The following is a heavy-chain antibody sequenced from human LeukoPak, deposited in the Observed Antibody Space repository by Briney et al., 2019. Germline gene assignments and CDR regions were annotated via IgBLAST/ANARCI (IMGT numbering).Heavy chain of an antibody. CDR1: GGSFSGHY. CDR3: ARVNADRYCSGGSCYIDY. D-gene: IGHD2-15*01. Sequence: PSETLSLTCAVNGGSFSGHYCSWIRQPPGKGLEWIGEINYSGSTSYNPSLKSRVTISVDTSKNQFSLKLSSVTAADTAVYYCARVNADRYCSGGSCYIDYWGQGTLVTVSS. V-gene: IGHV4-34*01. J-gene: IGHJ4*02. CDR2: INYSGST.